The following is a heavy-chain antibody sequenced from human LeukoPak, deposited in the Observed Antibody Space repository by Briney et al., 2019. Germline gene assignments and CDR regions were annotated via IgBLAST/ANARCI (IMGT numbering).Heavy chain of an antibody. J-gene: IGHJ4*02. Sequence: PGGSLRLSCAASGFTFDDYAMHWVRQAPGKGLEWVGRIKSKTDGGTTDYAAPVKGRFTISRDDSKNTLYLQMNSLKTEDTAVYYCTSLFLEWLRNWGQGTLVTVSS. D-gene: IGHD3-3*01. CDR1: GFTFDDYA. CDR3: TSLFLEWLRN. V-gene: IGHV3-15*01. CDR2: IKSKTDGGTT.